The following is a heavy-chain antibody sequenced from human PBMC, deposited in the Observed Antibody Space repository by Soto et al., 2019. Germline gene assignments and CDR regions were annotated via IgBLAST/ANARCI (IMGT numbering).Heavy chain of an antibody. CDR1: GGSIGRNY. Sequence: SETLSLTCTVSGGSIGRNYWSWIRQPPGKGLQWIGYIYYSGTTDYNPSLKSRVTMSVDTSKMQFSPRLTSVTAADTAVYYCARGPYDGFDVWGQGTMVTVSS. CDR3: ARGPYDGFDV. J-gene: IGHJ3*01. CDR2: IYYSGTT. V-gene: IGHV4-59*01.